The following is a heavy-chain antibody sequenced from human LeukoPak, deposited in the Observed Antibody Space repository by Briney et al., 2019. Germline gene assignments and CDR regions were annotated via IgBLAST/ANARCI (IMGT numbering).Heavy chain of an antibody. CDR3: ASYYSSTHDY. CDR2: ISSSSSTI. Sequence: GRSLRVSCAASGFTFSSYSMHWVRQAPGKGLEWVSYISSSSSTIYYADSVKGRFTISRDNAKNSLYLQMNSLRDEDTAVYYCASYYSSTHDYWGQGTLVTVSS. V-gene: IGHV3-48*02. D-gene: IGHD6-13*01. CDR1: GFTFSSYS. J-gene: IGHJ4*02.